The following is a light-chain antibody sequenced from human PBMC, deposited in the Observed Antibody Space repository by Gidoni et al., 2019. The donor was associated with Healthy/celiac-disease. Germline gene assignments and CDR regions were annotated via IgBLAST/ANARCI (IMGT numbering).Light chain of an antibody. CDR2: STN. CDR1: SSNIGSNY. Sequence: QSVLTQPPSASGTPGQRVTISCSGRSSNIGSNYVYWYQQLPGTAPNLLIYSTNQRPSGFPDRFSGSKSGTSASLAISGLRSEDEADYYCAAWDDSLSGSYVFGTGTKVTVL. V-gene: IGLV1-47*02. CDR3: AAWDDSLSGSYV. J-gene: IGLJ1*01.